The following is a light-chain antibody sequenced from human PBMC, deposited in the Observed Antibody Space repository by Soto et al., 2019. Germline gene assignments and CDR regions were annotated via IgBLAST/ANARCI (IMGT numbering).Light chain of an antibody. CDR3: QQWASSPRT. V-gene: IGKV3-20*01. CDR2: GAF. J-gene: IGKJ1*01. Sequence: EIVLTQSPGTLSLSPGERATLFCRATQYITNSQLAWYQQKPGQAPRLLIFGAFNRATGIPDRFSGSGSGTDFTLTIARLEPEDFAVYYCQQWASSPRTFGRGTTVDIK. CDR1: QYITNSQ.